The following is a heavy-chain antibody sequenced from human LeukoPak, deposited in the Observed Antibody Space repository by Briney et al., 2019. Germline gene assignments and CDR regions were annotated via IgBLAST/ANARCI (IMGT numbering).Heavy chain of an antibody. CDR2: IYHSGST. CDR3: ARPFTGSSAWFDP. V-gene: IGHV4-30-2*01. D-gene: IGHD3-22*01. CDR1: SGSISSGGYS. J-gene: IGHJ5*02. Sequence: SETLSLTCAVSSGSISSGGYSWSWIRQPPGKGLEWIGYIYHSGSTYYNPSLKSRVTISVDRSKNQFSLKLSSVTAADTAVYYCARPFTGSSAWFDPWGQGTLVTVSS.